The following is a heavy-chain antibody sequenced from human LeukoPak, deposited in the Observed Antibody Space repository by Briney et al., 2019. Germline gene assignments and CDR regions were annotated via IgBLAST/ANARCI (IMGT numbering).Heavy chain of an antibody. J-gene: IGHJ4*02. V-gene: IGHV1-69*06. Sequence: EASVKVSCKASGGTFSSYAISWVRQAPGQGLEWMGGIIPIFGTANYAQKFQGRVTITADKSTNTAYMELSSLRSEDTAVYYCARGGERRIQLWQPTFDYWGQGTLVTVSS. CDR3: ARGGERRIQLWQPTFDY. D-gene: IGHD5-18*01. CDR1: GGTFSSYA. CDR2: IIPIFGTA.